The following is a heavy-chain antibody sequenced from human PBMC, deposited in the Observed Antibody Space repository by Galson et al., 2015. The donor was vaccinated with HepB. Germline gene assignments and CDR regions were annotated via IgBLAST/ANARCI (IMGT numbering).Heavy chain of an antibody. CDR3: ARDSIAAAGNDY. CDR2: ISSSSYI. Sequence: SLRLSCAASGFTFSSYSMNWVRQAPGKGLEWVSSISSSSYIYYADSVKGRFTISRDNAKNSLYLQMNSLRAEDTAVYYCARDSIAAAGNDYWGQGTLVTVSS. D-gene: IGHD6-13*01. CDR1: GFTFSSYS. J-gene: IGHJ4*02. V-gene: IGHV3-21*01.